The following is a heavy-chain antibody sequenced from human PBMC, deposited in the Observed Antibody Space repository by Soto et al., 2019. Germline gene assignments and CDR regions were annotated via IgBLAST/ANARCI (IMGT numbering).Heavy chain of an antibody. D-gene: IGHD3-10*01. Sequence: PSETLSLTCAVSGGSITNYYWNWIRQPAGEGLEWIGRIFVSGITTYNPSLQSRDTMSIDMSKSQFSLKLTPVTAADTAIYFCARGSFQPPAGNLGGLFDPWGQGILVTVSS. V-gene: IGHV4-4*07. CDR2: IFVSGIT. CDR3: ARGSFQPPAGNLGGLFDP. CDR1: GGSITNYY. J-gene: IGHJ5*02.